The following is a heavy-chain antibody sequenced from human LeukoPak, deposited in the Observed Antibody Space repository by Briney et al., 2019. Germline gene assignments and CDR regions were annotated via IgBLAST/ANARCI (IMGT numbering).Heavy chain of an antibody. D-gene: IGHD3-3*01. CDR3: ARFYDFLESGMDV. J-gene: IGHJ6*02. CDR2: INPNSGGT. CDR1: GYTFTGYY. Sequence: ASVKVSCKASGYTFTGYYMHWVRQAPGQGLEWMGRINPNSGGTNYAQKLQGRVTMTTDTSTSTAYMELRSLRSDDTAVYYCARFYDFLESGMDVWGQGTTVTVSS. V-gene: IGHV1-2*06.